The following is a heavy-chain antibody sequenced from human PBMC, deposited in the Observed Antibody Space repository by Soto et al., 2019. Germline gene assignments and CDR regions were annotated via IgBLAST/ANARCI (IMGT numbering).Heavy chain of an antibody. J-gene: IGHJ4*02. V-gene: IGHV1-2*04. Sequence: ASVKVSCKASGYTFTGYYMHWVRQAPGQGLEWMGWINPNSGGTNYAQKFQGWVTMTRDTSISTAYMELSRLRSDDTAVYYCARFITGTKYYIDYWGQGTLVTVSS. CDR3: ARFITGTKYYIDY. CDR1: GYTFTGYY. CDR2: INPNSGGT. D-gene: IGHD1-20*01.